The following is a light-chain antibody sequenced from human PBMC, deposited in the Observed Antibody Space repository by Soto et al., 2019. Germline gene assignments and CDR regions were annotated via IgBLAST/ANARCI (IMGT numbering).Light chain of an antibody. CDR3: QQLNSYPNLP. Sequence: IQLTQSPSSLSASVGDRVTITCRASQGISSYLAWYQQKPGKAPKLLIYAASTLQSGVPSRFSGSGSGTDVTLTISSLQPEDFATYYCQQLNSYPNLPFGGATKVEIK. J-gene: IGKJ4*01. CDR1: QGISSY. V-gene: IGKV1-9*01. CDR2: AAS.